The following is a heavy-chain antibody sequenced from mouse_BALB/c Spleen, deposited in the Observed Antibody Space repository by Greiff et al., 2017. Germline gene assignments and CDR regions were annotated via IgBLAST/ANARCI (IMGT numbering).Heavy chain of an antibody. Sequence: EVQLQQTGPGLVKPGASVKISCKASGYSFTDYIMLWVKQSHGKSLEWIGNINPYYGSTSYNLKFKGKATLTVDKSSSTAYMQLNSLTSEDSAVYYCARFTTVVERGYYYAMDYWGQGTSVTVSS. CDR3: ARFTTVVERGYYYAMDY. D-gene: IGHD1-1*01. CDR2: INPYYGST. CDR1: GYSFTDYI. J-gene: IGHJ4*01. V-gene: IGHV1-39*01.